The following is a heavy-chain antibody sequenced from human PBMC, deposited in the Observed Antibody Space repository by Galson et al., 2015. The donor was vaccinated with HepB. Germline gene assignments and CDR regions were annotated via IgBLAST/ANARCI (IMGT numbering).Heavy chain of an antibody. CDR1: GFSLSTSGMC. V-gene: IGHV2-70*11. CDR3: ARGMITFGGVIVYFDY. Sequence: PALVKPTQTLTLTCTFSGFSLSTSGMCVSWIRQPPGKALEWLARIDWDDDKYYSTSLKTRLTISKDTSKNQVVLTMTNMDPVDTATYYCARGMITFGGVIVYFDYWGQGTLVTVSS. J-gene: IGHJ4*02. D-gene: IGHD3-16*02. CDR2: IDWDDDK.